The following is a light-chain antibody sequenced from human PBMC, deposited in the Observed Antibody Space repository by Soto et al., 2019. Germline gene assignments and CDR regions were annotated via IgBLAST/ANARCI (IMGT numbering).Light chain of an antibody. CDR1: SGDVGAYNY. CDR2: EVS. V-gene: IGLV2-8*01. CDR3: TSYAGTYSFFYV. J-gene: IGLJ1*01. Sequence: QSVLTQPPSASGSPGQSVTISCTGTSGDVGAYNYVSWYQQLPGKAPKLIIYEVSKRPSGVPDRFSGSKSGNTASLTVSGLQAEVEADYYCTSYAGTYSFFYVFGTGTKVTVL.